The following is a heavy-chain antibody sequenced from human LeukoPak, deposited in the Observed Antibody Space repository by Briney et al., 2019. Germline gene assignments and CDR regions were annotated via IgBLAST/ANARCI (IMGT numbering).Heavy chain of an antibody. D-gene: IGHD1-26*01. Sequence: ASVKVSCKASGGTFSSYAISWVRQAPGQGLGWMGRIIPIFGTANYAQKFQGRVTITTDESTSTAYMELSSLRSEDTAVYYCARGAQWELHYFDYWGQGTLVTVSS. V-gene: IGHV1-69*05. CDR1: GGTFSSYA. CDR3: ARGAQWELHYFDY. J-gene: IGHJ4*02. CDR2: IIPIFGTA.